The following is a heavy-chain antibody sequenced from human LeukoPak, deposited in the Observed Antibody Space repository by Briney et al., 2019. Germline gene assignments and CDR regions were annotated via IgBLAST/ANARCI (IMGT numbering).Heavy chain of an antibody. CDR3: ARNGDVFDI. J-gene: IGHJ3*02. CDR2: IGYDGTNK. CDR1: GFPFSNYG. D-gene: IGHD5-24*01. V-gene: IGHV3-30*02. Sequence: GGSLRLYCAASGFPFSNYGILWVRQAPGKGLEWGAFIGYDGTNKLHADSVKGRFTMSRDISKNTLYLLINSLRAEDTAVYYCARNGDVFDIWGQGTMVTGSS.